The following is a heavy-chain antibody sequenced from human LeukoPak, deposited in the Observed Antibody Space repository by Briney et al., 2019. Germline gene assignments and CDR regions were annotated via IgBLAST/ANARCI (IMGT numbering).Heavy chain of an antibody. CDR1: GFTFSDYY. J-gene: IGHJ3*02. CDR3: ARGDYGGSPGAFDI. Sequence: GGSLRLSCAAAGFTFSDYYMSWIRQAPGKGLGWVSYISSSGSTIYYADSVKGRFTISRDNAKNSLYLQMNSLRAEDTAVYYCARGDYGGSPGAFDIWGQGTMVTVSS. V-gene: IGHV3-11*04. CDR2: ISSSGSTI. D-gene: IGHD4-23*01.